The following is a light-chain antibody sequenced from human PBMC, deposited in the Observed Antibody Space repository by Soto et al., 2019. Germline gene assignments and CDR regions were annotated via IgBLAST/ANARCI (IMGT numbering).Light chain of an antibody. Sequence: EIVMTQSPATLSVSPGERATLSCRASQSVSSNLAGYQQKPGQAPRLIIYGASTRDTGIPARFSGSRSGTEFNLTISSLQSEDCGFYYCQQYNNWPCTFGQGTKLEIK. V-gene: IGKV3-15*01. J-gene: IGKJ2*02. CDR1: QSVSSN. CDR3: QQYNNWPCT. CDR2: GAS.